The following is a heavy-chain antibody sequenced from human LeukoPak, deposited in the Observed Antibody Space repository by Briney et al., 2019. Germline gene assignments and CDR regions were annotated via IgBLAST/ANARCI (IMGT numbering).Heavy chain of an antibody. J-gene: IGHJ3*02. CDR3: ARGMSSTSLHDAFDI. V-gene: IGHV1-18*01. Sequence: ASVKVSCKASGYTFTSYGISWVRQAPGQGLEWMGWISAYNGNTNYAQKLQGRVTMTTDTSTSTAYMELRSLRSDDTVVYYCARGMSSTSLHDAFDIWGQGTMVTVSS. CDR1: GYTFTSYG. D-gene: IGHD2-2*01. CDR2: ISAYNGNT.